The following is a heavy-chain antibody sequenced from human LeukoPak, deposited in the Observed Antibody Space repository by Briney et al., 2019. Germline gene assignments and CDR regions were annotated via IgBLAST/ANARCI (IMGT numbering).Heavy chain of an antibody. CDR2: IYYSGST. J-gene: IGHJ6*03. V-gene: IGHV4-59*01. Sequence: SETLSLTCTVSGGSFRSYYWSWIRQPPGKGLEWIGYIYYSGSTNYNPSLKSRVTISVDTSKNQFSLKLSSVTAADTAVYYCARVGYSYGYYYYYYMDVWGKGTTVTVSS. CDR3: ARVGYSYGYYYYYYMDV. D-gene: IGHD5-18*01. CDR1: GGSFRSYY.